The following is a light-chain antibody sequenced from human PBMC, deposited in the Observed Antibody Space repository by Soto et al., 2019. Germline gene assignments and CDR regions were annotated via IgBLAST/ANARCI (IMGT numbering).Light chain of an antibody. CDR1: SSDVGSSNL. Sequence: QSALTQPASVSGSPGQSITISCTGTSSDVGSSNLVSWYQQYPGKAPKLIIYEGSRRPSGVSGRFSGSMSGNTASLTISGLQAEDEADYYCCSFARSSTSYVFGTGTQLTVL. CDR3: CSFARSSTSYV. J-gene: IGLJ1*01. CDR2: EGS. V-gene: IGLV2-23*01.